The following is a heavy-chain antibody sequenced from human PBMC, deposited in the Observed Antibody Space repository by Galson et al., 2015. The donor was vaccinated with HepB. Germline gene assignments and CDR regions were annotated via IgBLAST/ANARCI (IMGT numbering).Heavy chain of an antibody. Sequence: CAISGDSVSSNTAVWNWIRRSPSRGLEWLGRTYYRSEWFYDYALSVKGRITINPDTSKNQFSLRLTSVTPEDTAVYYCARDLGTTIGGYDHWGQGTLVTVSS. CDR1: GDSVSSNTAV. J-gene: IGHJ5*02. V-gene: IGHV6-1*01. D-gene: IGHD3-22*01. CDR2: TYYRSEWFY. CDR3: ARDLGTTIGGYDH.